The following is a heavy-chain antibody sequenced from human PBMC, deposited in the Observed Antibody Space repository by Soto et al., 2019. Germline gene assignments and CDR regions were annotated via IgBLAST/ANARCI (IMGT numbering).Heavy chain of an antibody. CDR1: GYTFNTYA. V-gene: IGHV1-3*01. CDR3: AISRSSSSAPNY. CDR2: INGASGET. J-gene: IGHJ4*02. Sequence: ASVKVSCKASGYTFNTYAMHWVRQAPGQRLEWMGWINGASGETKYSQKLQGRVTITRGTSTSTAYMELNNLRSDDTAVYYCAISRSSSSAPNYWGQGTLVTVSS. D-gene: IGHD6-6*01.